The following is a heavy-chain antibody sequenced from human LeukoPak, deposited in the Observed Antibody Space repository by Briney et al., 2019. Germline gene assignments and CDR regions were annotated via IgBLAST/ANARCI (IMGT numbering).Heavy chain of an antibody. CDR3: ARHAYGSGSYFRYYYYYMDV. CDR1: GGSISSYY. V-gene: IGHV4-59*08. Sequence: SETLSLTCTVSGGSISSYYWSWIRHPPGKGLGWIGYIYYSGGTNYNTSLKSRVTISVDTSKNQFSLKLSSVTAADTAVYYCARHAYGSGSYFRYYYYYMDVWGKGTTVTISS. J-gene: IGHJ6*03. CDR2: IYYSGGT. D-gene: IGHD3-10*01.